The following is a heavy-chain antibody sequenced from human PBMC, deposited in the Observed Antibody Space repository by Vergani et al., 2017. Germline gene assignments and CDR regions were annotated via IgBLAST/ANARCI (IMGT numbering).Heavy chain of an antibody. CDR2: INPSGGST. CDR3: ARESSSPYYYYGMDV. CDR1: GYTFTSYY. V-gene: IGHV1-46*01. D-gene: IGHD6-13*01. Sequence: QVQLVQSGAEVKKPGASVKVSCKASGYTFTSYYMHWVRQAPGQGLEWMGIINPSGGSTSYAQKFQGRVTMTRDTSTRTVYMELSSLRSDDTAVYYCARESSSPYYYYGMDVWGQGTTVTVSS. J-gene: IGHJ6*02.